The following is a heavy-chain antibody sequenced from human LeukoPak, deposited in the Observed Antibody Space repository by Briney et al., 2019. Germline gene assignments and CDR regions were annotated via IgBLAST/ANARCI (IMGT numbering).Heavy chain of an antibody. CDR3: TRDDWNPDF. J-gene: IGHJ4*02. D-gene: IGHD1-1*01. CDR2: VHRSGST. CDR1: GYSISRGYH. V-gene: IGHV4-38-2*02. Sequence: KPSETLSLTCSVSGYSISRGYHWGWIRQPPGKGLERIGSVHRSGSTYYNPSLKSRVTISADTSKNQFSLKLTSVAAADTAVYYCTRDDWNPDFWGQGTLVTVSS.